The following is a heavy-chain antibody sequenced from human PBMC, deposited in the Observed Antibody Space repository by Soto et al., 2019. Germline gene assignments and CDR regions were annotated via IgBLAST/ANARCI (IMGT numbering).Heavy chain of an antibody. CDR3: ATHPAISATSFYGMDV. Sequence: SETLSLTCSVSGASFSSSSYYWGWIRQPPEKGLEWIATMYYSGTTYYNPSLKSRVTVSIDTSKDQFSLKLTSVTAADTAMYYCATHPAISATSFYGMDVWGHGTPVTVSS. CDR1: GASFSSSSYY. CDR2: MYYSGTT. D-gene: IGHD3-3*01. V-gene: IGHV4-39*01. J-gene: IGHJ6*02.